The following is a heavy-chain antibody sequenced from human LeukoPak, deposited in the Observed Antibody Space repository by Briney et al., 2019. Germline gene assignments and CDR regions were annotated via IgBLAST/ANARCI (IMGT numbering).Heavy chain of an antibody. CDR2: IGGSGGTT. V-gene: IGHV3-23*01. CDR3: ASLLYYDFLTGIDY. J-gene: IGHJ4*02. D-gene: IGHD3-9*01. Sequence: AGGSLRLSCAASGFSFSSYAMTWVRQAPGKGLEWVSAIGGSGGTTYYADSVKGRFTISRDNSKNMLYLQMDSLRDEDTAVYYCASLLYYDFLTGIDYWGQGTLVTVSS. CDR1: GFSFSSYA.